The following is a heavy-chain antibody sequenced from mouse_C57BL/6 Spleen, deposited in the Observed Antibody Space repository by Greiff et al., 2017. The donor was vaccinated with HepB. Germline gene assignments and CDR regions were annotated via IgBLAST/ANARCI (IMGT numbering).Heavy chain of an antibody. J-gene: IGHJ1*03. V-gene: IGHV1-59*01. CDR2: IDPSDSYT. Sequence: QVQLQQPGAELVRPGPSVKLSCKASGYTFTSYWMHWVKQRPGQGLEWIGVIDPSDSYTNYNQKFKGKATLTVDTSSSTAYMQLSSLTSEDSAVYYCARRGVGRLDVWGTGTTVTVSS. CDR1: GYTFTSYW. CDR3: ARRGVGRLDV. D-gene: IGHD4-1*01.